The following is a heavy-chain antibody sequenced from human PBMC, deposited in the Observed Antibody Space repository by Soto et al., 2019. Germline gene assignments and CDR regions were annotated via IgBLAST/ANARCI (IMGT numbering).Heavy chain of an antibody. CDR1: WSTFTKTD. CDR2: MNTNTNTT. Sequence: ALVKVSLKAAWSTFTKTDINWVRQETGQGLEWIGWMNTNTNTTDSAEVFEGRVSLTWDTSISTAYMQLNSLKIDDTAVYYCAREVVETSSLCLGPCGQGNLGTVSS. CDR3: AREVVETSSLCLGP. D-gene: IGHD6-6*01. V-gene: IGHV1-8*01. J-gene: IGHJ5*02.